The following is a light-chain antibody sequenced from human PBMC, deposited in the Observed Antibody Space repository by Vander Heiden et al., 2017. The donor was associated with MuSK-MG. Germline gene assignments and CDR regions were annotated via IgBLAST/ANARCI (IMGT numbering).Light chain of an antibody. CDR3: MQATRWPLT. CDR1: QSLVFRDGNNY. J-gene: IGKJ4*01. V-gene: IGKV2-30*01. Sequence: DIVMTQSLLSLPVTLGQPASISCKSSQSLVFRDGNNYLNWFQQRPGQSPRRLINKVSNRDPGVPDRVSVSGSGADFTLKISRMVAEDVGVYYCMQATRWPLTFGGGTNVEIK. CDR2: KVS.